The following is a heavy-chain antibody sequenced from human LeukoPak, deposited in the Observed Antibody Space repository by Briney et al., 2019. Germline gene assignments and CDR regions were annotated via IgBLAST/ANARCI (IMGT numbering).Heavy chain of an antibody. J-gene: IGHJ4*02. V-gene: IGHV3-30*18. D-gene: IGHD1-14*01. CDR3: AKGRDRFDY. CDR2: ISYDGSK. Sequence: GGSLRLSCAVSGFTFSSYGMHWVRQAPGKGLEWVAVISYDGSKYYADSVKGRFTISRDNSKNTLYLQMNRLRAEDTAVYYCAKGRDRFDYWGQGTLVTVSS. CDR1: GFTFSSYG.